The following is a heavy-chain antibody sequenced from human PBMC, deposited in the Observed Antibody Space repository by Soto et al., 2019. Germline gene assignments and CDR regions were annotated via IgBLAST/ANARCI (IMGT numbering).Heavy chain of an antibody. CDR2: IRSKAYGGTT. D-gene: IGHD3-3*01. CDR1: GFTFGDYA. V-gene: IGHV3-49*04. Sequence: GGSLRLSCTASGFTFGDYAMSWVRQAPGKGLEWVGFIRSKAYGGTTEYAASVKGRFTISRDDSKSIAYLQMNSLKTEDTAVYYCVXSERITIFGVVPSGMDVWGQGTTVTVSS. CDR3: VXSERITIFGVVPSGMDV. J-gene: IGHJ6*02.